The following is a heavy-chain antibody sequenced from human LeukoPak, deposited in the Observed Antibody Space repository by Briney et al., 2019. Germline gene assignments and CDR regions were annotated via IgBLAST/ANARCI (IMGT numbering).Heavy chain of an antibody. V-gene: IGHV4-4*07. Sequence: KSSETLSLTCTVSGGSISNYHWSWIRQPAGKGLEWIGQIHTSGSTNYNPPLKSRVTMSIDTTEDQVSLTIRSVTAADTAFYYCARRDISSGRSFDYWGQGTLVTVSS. CDR1: GGSISNYH. CDR2: IHTSGST. D-gene: IGHD6-19*01. J-gene: IGHJ4*02. CDR3: ARRDISSGRSFDY.